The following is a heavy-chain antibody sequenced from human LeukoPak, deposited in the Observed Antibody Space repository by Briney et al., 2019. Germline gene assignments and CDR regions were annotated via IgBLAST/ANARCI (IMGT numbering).Heavy chain of an antibody. CDR3: AKDAF. CDR2: ISAGGVTT. Sequence: GGSLRLSCAASGFTFNSYAMSWVRQFPGKGLEWVSGISAGGVTTYYADSVKGRFTISRDNANNSVYLQMDSLRVEDTAVYYCAKDAFWGRGTLVTVS. CDR1: GFTFNSYA. V-gene: IGHV3-23*01. J-gene: IGHJ4*02.